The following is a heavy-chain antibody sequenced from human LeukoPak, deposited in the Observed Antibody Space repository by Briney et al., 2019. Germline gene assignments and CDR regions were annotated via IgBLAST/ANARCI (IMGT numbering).Heavy chain of an antibody. CDR2: ISSRGGTT. Sequence: GGSLRLSCAASGFTFSSYWMSWVRQAPGKGLEWVSYISSRGGTTHYADSVKGRFTISRDNAKNALDLQMDSLRAEDTAVYYCATQGRSAKLGIWGQGTMVTVSS. D-gene: IGHD3-3*01. V-gene: IGHV3-48*04. CDR3: ATQGRSAKLGI. J-gene: IGHJ3*02. CDR1: GFTFSSYW.